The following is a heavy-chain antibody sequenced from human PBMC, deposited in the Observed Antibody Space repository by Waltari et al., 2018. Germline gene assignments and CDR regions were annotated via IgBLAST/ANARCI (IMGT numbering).Heavy chain of an antibody. D-gene: IGHD3-9*01. V-gene: IGHV4-39*01. Sequence: QLRLQESGPGLVKPSETLSVTCIVSGGSLRDESSYWGWLRQSPEKGLEWIVLISYSGTTFYNPSLMSRVTLSVDTLKNQFSLEMTSLTAADTAVYYCARGGVNYNNWFDPWGQGTPVTVSS. J-gene: IGHJ5*02. CDR2: ISYSGTT. CDR3: ARGGVNYNNWFDP. CDR1: GGSLRDESSY.